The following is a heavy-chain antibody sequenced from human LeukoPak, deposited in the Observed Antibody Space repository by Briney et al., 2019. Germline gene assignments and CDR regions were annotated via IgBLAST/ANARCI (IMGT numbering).Heavy chain of an antibody. D-gene: IGHD3-9*01. CDR2: IIPILGIA. Sequence: GASVKVSCKASGGTFSSYAISWVRQAPGQGLEWMGRIIPILGIANYAQKFQGRVTITADKSTSTAYMELSSLRSEDTAVYYCARVEGNVLRYFDWFSIDYWGQGTLVTVSS. J-gene: IGHJ4*02. V-gene: IGHV1-69*04. CDR1: GGTFSSYA. CDR3: ARVEGNVLRYFDWFSIDY.